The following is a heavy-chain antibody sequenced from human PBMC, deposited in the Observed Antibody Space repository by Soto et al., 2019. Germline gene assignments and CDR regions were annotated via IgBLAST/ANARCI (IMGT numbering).Heavy chain of an antibody. CDR3: AKDSGDYDFWSGYQNDYYGMDV. CDR2: ISYDGSNK. D-gene: IGHD3-3*01. CDR1: GFTFSSYG. Sequence: GGSLRLSCAASGFTFSSYGMHWVRQAPGKGLEWVAVISYDGSNKYYADSVKGRFTISRDNSKNTLYLQMNSLRAEDTAVYYCAKDSGDYDFWSGYQNDYYGMDVWGQGTTVTVSS. J-gene: IGHJ6*02. V-gene: IGHV3-30*18.